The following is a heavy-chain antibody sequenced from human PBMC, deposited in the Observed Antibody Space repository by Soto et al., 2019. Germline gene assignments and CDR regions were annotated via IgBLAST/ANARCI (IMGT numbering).Heavy chain of an antibody. V-gene: IGHV4-59*08. CDR2: IYYSGST. J-gene: IGHJ4*02. Sequence: SETLSLTCTVSVGSISSYYWSWIRQPPGKGLEWIGYIYYSGSTNYNPSLKSRVTISVDTSKNQFSLKLSSVTAADTAVYYCARRYGPGFDYWGQGTLVTVSS. D-gene: IGHD4-17*01. CDR1: VGSISSYY. CDR3: ARRYGPGFDY.